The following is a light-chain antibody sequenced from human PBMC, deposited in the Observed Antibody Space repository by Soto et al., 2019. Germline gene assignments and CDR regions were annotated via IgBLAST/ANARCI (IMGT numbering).Light chain of an antibody. CDR2: DAS. CDR3: QQRSNWPPT. J-gene: IGKJ1*01. Sequence: EILLTQSPATLSFSPGERATLSCRASRSVSSYLAWYQQKPGQAPRLLIYDASKRATGIPARFSGSGSGTDFTLTISSLEPEDFAVYYCQQRSNWPPTFGQGTKVDIK. CDR1: RSVSSY. V-gene: IGKV3-11*01.